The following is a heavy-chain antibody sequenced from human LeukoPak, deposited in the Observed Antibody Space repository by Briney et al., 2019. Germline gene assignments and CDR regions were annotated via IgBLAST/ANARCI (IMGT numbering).Heavy chain of an antibody. CDR2: MYSDGST. CDR3: ARALAEYCSSTSRYPDAFDI. CDR1: GFTFSSYE. J-gene: IGHJ3*02. V-gene: IGHV3-66*01. Sequence: GGSLRLSCAASGFTFSSYEMNWVRQAPGKGLQWVSLMYSDGSTYYADSVRGRFTISRDNSKNTLYLQMDSLRAEDTAVYYCARALAEYCSSTSRYPDAFDIWGQGTMVTVSS. D-gene: IGHD2-2*01.